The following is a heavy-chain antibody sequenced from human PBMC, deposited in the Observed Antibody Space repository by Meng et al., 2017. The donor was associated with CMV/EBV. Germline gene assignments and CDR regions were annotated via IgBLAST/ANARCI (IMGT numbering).Heavy chain of an antibody. CDR3: TTDLGYCSSTSCYFNDY. D-gene: IGHD2-2*01. J-gene: IGHJ4*02. Sequence: SLKISCAASGFTFSNAWMSWVRQAPGKGLEWVGRIKSKTDGGTTDYAAPVKGRFTISRDDSKNTLYLQMNSLKTEDTAVYYCTTDLGYCSSTSCYFNDYWGQGTLVTVSS. V-gene: IGHV3-15*01. CDR1: GFTFSNAW. CDR2: IKSKTDGGTT.